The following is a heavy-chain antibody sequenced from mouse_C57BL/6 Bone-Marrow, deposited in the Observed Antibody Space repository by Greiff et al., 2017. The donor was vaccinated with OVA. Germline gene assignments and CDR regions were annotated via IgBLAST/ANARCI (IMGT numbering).Heavy chain of an antibody. CDR1: GFTFSSYA. J-gene: IGHJ1*03. CDR2: ISDGGSYT. CDR3: ARAYDYDDFYWYFDV. V-gene: IGHV5-4*01. D-gene: IGHD2-4*01. Sequence: EVHLVESGGGLVKPGGSLKLSCAASGFTFSSYAMSWVRQTPEKRLEWVATISDGGSYTYYPDNVQGRFTISRDNAKNNLYLQMSHLKSEDTAMYYCARAYDYDDFYWYFDVWGTGTTVTVSS.